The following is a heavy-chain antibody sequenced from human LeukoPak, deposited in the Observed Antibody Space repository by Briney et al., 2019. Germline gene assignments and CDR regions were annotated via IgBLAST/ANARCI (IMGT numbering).Heavy chain of an antibody. D-gene: IGHD3-22*01. CDR3: ARDRQYYYDSSGLDY. J-gene: IGHJ4*02. CDR2: IIPIFGTA. Sequence: SVRVSCKASGGTFSSYAISWVRQAPGQGLEWMGGIIPIFGTANYAQKFQGRVTITADESTSTAYMELSSLRSEDTAVDYCARDRQYYYDSSGLDYWGQGTLVTVSS. CDR1: GGTFSSYA. V-gene: IGHV1-69*13.